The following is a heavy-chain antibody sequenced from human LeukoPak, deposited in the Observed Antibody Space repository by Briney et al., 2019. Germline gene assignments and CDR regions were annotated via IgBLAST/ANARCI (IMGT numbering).Heavy chain of an antibody. CDR3: ARDRTAEYFKH. CDR1: GGTFSSYA. Sequence: SVKVSCKACGGTFSSYAISSVRQAPGQGLEWMGRIIPILGIANYAQKFQGRVTITADKSTSTAYMELSSLRSEDTAVYYCARDRTAEYFKHWGQGTLVTVSS. CDR2: IIPILGIA. V-gene: IGHV1-69*04. J-gene: IGHJ1*01.